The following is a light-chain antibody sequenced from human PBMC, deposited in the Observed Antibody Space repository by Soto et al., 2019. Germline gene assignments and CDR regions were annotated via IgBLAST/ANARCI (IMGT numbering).Light chain of an antibody. J-gene: IGKJ2*01. CDR3: HHYGTSPPHT. CDR1: ETRTNND. CDR2: GAS. Sequence: EIVLMQSPDILSLSPGERATVSCRASETRTNNDLAWYQKKPGQAPRLLLYGASTRPTGIPDRFSGSGSGTDFTHTIARLEPEDFAVYFCHHYGTSPPHTFGQGTKLDIK. V-gene: IGKV3-20*01.